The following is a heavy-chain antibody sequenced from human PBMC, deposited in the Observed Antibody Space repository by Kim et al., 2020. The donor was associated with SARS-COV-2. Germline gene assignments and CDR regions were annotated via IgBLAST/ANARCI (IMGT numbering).Heavy chain of an antibody. V-gene: IGHV4-61*01. CDR1: GGSVSSGSYY. J-gene: IGHJ4*02. D-gene: IGHD6-19*01. Sequence: SETLSLTCTVSGGSVSSGSYYWSWIRQPPGKGLEWIGYIYDSGSTNYNPSLKSRVTISVDTAKNQFSLKLSSVTAADPAVYYCARGTVSSGWIFAYWGQGTLVTVSS. CDR2: IYDSGST. CDR3: ARGTVSSGWIFAY.